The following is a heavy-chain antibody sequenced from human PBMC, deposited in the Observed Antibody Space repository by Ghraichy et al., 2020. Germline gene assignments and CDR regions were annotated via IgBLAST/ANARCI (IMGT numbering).Heavy chain of an antibody. CDR3: ARGDYGGNNYHYYYMDV. D-gene: IGHD4-23*01. J-gene: IGHJ6*03. CDR2: ISYTGST. CDR1: DGSISSYY. V-gene: IGHV4-59*08. Sequence: SETLSLTCTVSDGSISSYYWSWIRQPPGKGLEWIGYISYTGSTNYNPSLQSRVTISIDTSKNQFSLKLSSVSAADKAVYYCARGDYGGNNYHYYYMDVWGKGTTVTVSS.